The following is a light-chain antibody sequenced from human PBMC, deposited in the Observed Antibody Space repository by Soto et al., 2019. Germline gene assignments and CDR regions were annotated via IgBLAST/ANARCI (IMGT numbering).Light chain of an antibody. CDR3: SSYTSISTYV. J-gene: IGLJ1*01. CDR1: NIDIGGYNV. V-gene: IGLV2-14*01. Sequence: QSVLTQPPSVSSAPGQWITISCTGTNIDIGGYNVSSWHQQHPGKAPKLMIYEVRNRPSGVSSRFAGSKSGNAASLTIAGLQAEDEAYYYCSSYTSISTYVFGPGTKVTVL. CDR2: EVR.